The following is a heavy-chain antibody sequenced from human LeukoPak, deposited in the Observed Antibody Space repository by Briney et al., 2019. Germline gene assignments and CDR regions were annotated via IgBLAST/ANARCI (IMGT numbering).Heavy chain of an antibody. CDR1: GYTFTSYY. D-gene: IGHD2-2*01. CDR3: ARDLVVSCSSTSCSVAPSDS. V-gene: IGHV1-46*01. Sequence: ASVKVSCKASGYTFTSYYMHWVRQAPGQGLEWMGIINPSGGSTSYAQKFQGRVTMTRDTSTSTVYMELSSLRSEDAAVYYCARDLVVSCSSTSCSVAPSDSWGQGTLVTVSS. CDR2: INPSGGST. J-gene: IGHJ4*02.